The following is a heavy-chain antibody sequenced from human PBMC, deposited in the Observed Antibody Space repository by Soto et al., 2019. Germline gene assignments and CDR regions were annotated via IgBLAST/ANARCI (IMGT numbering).Heavy chain of an antibody. CDR3: ARWLIVVVPAAMNDGMDV. CDR1: GFTFSSYS. Sequence: GGSLRLSCAASGFTFSSYSMNWVRQAPGKGLEWVSSISSSSSYIYYADSVKGRFTISRDNAKNSLYLQINSLRAEDTAVYYCARWLIVVVPAAMNDGMDVWGQGTTVTVSS. V-gene: IGHV3-21*01. D-gene: IGHD2-2*01. J-gene: IGHJ6*02. CDR2: ISSSSSYI.